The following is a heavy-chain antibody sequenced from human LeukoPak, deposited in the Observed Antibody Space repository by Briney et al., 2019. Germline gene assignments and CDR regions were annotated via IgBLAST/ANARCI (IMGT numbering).Heavy chain of an antibody. V-gene: IGHV4-39*07. Sequence: SETLSLTCTVSGGPISSSSYYWGWIRQPPGKGLEWIGSIYYSGSTYYNPSLKSRVTISEDTSKNQSSLKLSSVTAAETAVYYCARVPRYYDDSRVAYFDYWGQGTLVTVSS. D-gene: IGHD3-22*01. J-gene: IGHJ4*02. CDR1: GGPISSSSYY. CDR3: ARVPRYYDDSRVAYFDY. CDR2: IYYSGST.